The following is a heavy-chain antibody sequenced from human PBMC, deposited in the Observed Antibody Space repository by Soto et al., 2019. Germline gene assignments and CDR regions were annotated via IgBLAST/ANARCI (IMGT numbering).Heavy chain of an antibody. J-gene: IGHJ6*02. D-gene: IGHD2-15*01. V-gene: IGHV1-24*01. CDR3: ARVRVVVEASYYYYYYGMDV. Sequence: ASVKVSCKVSGYTLTELSMHWVRQAPGKGLEWMGGFDPEDGETIYAQKFQGRVTMAEDTSTDTAYMELSSLRSEDTAVYYCARVRVVVEASYYYYYYGMDVWGQGTTVTLSS. CDR2: FDPEDGET. CDR1: GYTLTELS.